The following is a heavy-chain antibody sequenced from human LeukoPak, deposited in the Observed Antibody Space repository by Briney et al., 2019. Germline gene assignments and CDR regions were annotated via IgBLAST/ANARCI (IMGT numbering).Heavy chain of an antibody. D-gene: IGHD5-18*01. Sequence: PGGSLRLSCAASGFTFSSYSMNWVRQAPGNGLEWVSSISSSSSYIYYADSVKGRFTISRDNAKNSLYLQMNSLRAEDTAVYYCARDQIQLWSVLDYWGQGTLVTVSS. J-gene: IGHJ4*02. CDR3: ARDQIQLWSVLDY. CDR1: GFTFSSYS. V-gene: IGHV3-21*01. CDR2: ISSSSSYI.